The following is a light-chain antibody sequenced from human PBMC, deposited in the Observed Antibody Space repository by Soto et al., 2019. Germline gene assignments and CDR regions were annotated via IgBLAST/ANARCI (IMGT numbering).Light chain of an antibody. J-gene: IGLJ7*01. CDR1: SSDVGSHNL. CDR3: CSYGGSRVV. Sequence: QSALTQPASVSGSPGQSITISCTGTSSDVGSHNLVSWYQQHPGQAPKLMIYEVSKRPLGVAARFSASKSGNTASLTISGLQAEDEADYCFCSYGGSRVVFGGGTQLTVL. CDR2: EVS. V-gene: IGLV2-23*02.